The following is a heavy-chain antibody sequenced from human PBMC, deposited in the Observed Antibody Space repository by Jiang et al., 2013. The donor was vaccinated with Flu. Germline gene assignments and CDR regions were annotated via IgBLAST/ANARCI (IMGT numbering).Heavy chain of an antibody. CDR2: IYYSGST. J-gene: IGHJ4*02. V-gene: IGHV4-59*01. CDR1: GGPISSYY. Sequence: GPGLVKPSETLSLTCTVSGGPISSYYWSWIRQPPGKGLEWIGYIYYSGSTNYNPSLKSRVTISVDTSKNQFSLKLSSVTAADTAVYYCARDIGYFDYWGQGTLVTVSS. CDR3: ARDIGYFDY. D-gene: IGHD1-26*01.